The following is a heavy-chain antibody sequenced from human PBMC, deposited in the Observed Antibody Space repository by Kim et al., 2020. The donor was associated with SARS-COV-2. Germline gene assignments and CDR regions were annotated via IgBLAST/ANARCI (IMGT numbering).Heavy chain of an antibody. D-gene: IGHD1-20*01. J-gene: IGHJ4*02. CDR3: AGPRYYFDY. V-gene: IGHV3-23*01. CDR2: ST. Sequence: STYYSASVKGRFHIARDNSKNTVYLQMNSLRAEDTAVYYCAGPRYYFDYWGQGTLVTVSS.